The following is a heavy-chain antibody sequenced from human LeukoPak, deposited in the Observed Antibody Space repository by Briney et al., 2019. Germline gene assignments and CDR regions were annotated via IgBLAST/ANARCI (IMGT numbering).Heavy chain of an antibody. D-gene: IGHD3-10*01. V-gene: IGHV3-23*01. CDR1: GFTFSSYA. CDR3: AKGGFGELLYAVDY. J-gene: IGHJ4*02. CDR2: ISGSGGGT. Sequence: PGGSLRLSCAASGFTFSSYAMSWVRQAPGKGLEWVAGISGSGGGTYYADSVKGRFTISRDNSKHTLYLQMNSLRAEDTAVYYCAKGGFGELLYAVDYWGPGTLVTVSS.